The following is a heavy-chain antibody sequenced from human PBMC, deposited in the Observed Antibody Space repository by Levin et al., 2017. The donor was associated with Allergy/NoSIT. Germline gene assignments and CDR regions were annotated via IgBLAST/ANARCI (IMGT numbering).Heavy chain of an antibody. CDR1: GFTFSLYS. CDR2: IRGDDYTT. Sequence: GGSLRLSCAASGFTFSLYSMAWVRQAPGKGLEWVSYIRGDDYTTYYADSVKGRFTVSRDNAKNSLYLQMNSLRVDDTAVYFCARDGGWNLDDWGQGTLVTVSS. D-gene: IGHD1-1*01. V-gene: IGHV3-48*04. J-gene: IGHJ4*02. CDR3: ARDGGWNLDD.